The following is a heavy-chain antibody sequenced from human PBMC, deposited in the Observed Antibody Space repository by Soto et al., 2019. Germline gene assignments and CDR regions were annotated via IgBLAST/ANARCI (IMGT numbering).Heavy chain of an antibody. V-gene: IGHV4-39*01. D-gene: IGHD3-10*01. CDR2: IYYSGST. Sequence: QLQLQESGPGLVKPSETLSLTCTVSGGSISSSSYYWGWIRQPPGKGLEWIGSIYYSGSTYYNPSLKGRVTISVDTSKNQFSLKLSSVTAADTAVYYCARGGRGNYYGSGSYPHPFDYWGQGTLVTVSS. J-gene: IGHJ4*02. CDR1: GGSISSSSYY. CDR3: ARGGRGNYYGSGSYPHPFDY.